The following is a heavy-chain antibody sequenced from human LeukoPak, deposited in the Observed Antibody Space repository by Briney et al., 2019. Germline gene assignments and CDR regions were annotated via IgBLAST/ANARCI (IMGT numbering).Heavy chain of an antibody. CDR1: GLTFEKYT. CDR3: AKDFDWLPDY. D-gene: IGHD3-9*01. J-gene: IGHJ4*02. Sequence: GGSLRLSCVASGLTFEKYTMHWIRQAPGKGLEWVSLINRDGRTTYYADSVTGRFTISRDNSRNSLYLQMNSLRTEDSALYYCAKDFDWLPDYWGQGTLVTVSS. CDR2: INRDGRTT. V-gene: IGHV3-43*01.